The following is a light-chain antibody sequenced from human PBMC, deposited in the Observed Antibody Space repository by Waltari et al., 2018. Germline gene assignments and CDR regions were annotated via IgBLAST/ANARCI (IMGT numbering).Light chain of an antibody. CDR3: QQYDNLPPYT. CDR2: DAS. CDR1: QDISNH. J-gene: IGKJ2*01. Sequence: DIQMTQSPSSLSASVGDRVTITCQASQDISNHLNWYQQKPGKAPELLIYDASNLETGVPSRFSGRGSGTDFTFTISSLQPEDIATYYCQQYDNLPPYTFGLGTKLEIK. V-gene: IGKV1-33*01.